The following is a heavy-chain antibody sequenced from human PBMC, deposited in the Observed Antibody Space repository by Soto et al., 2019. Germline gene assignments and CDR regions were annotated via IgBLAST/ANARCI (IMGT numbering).Heavy chain of an antibody. D-gene: IGHD2-21*02. CDR1: GGTFSSYA. CDR2: IIPIFGTA. CDR3: ARERSRTYCGGDCPIDY. J-gene: IGHJ4*02. Sequence: QVQLVQSGAEVKKPGSSVKVSCKASGGTFSSYAISWVRQAPGQGLEWMGGIIPIFGTANYAQKFQGRVTITADESTSTAYMELSGLRSEDTAVYYCARERSRTYCGGDCPIDYWGQGTLVTVSS. V-gene: IGHV1-69*01.